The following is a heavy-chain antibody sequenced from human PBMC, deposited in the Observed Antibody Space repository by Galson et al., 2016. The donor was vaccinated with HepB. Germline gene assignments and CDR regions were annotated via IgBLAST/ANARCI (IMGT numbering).Heavy chain of an antibody. CDR1: GFTFRSYG. V-gene: IGHV3-23*01. CDR3: ARSDAFDI. Sequence: SLRLSCAASGFTFRSYGMRWVRQAPGKGLEWVSSINSSGTRSDYADSVKGRFTISRDNSRNTLYLQMDSLRAEDTAVYYCARSDAFDIWGQGTMVTVSS. CDR2: INSSGTRS. J-gene: IGHJ3*02.